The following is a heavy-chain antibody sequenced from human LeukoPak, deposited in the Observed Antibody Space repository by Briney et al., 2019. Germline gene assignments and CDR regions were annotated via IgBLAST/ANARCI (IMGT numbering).Heavy chain of an antibody. D-gene: IGHD4-17*01. CDR1: GFTFNYYS. CDR3: ARDSPYGDYYEYYYYYMDV. Sequence: PGGSLRLSCAASGFTFNYYSMNWVRQAPGKGLEWVSSISSSSSYIYYADSVKGRFTISRDNAQNSLYLQMNSLRAEDTAVYYCARDSPYGDYYEYYYYYMDVWGKGTTVTVSS. V-gene: IGHV3-21*01. CDR2: ISSSSSYI. J-gene: IGHJ6*03.